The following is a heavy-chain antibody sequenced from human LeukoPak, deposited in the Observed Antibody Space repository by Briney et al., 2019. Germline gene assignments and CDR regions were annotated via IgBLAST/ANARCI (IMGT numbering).Heavy chain of an antibody. Sequence: GRSLRLSCAASGFIFSNYGMHWVRQAPGKGLEWVAVMSYGGSSKYYADSVKGRFTISRDNSKNTLYLQMNSLRSEDTAVYYCAKDQPYFDYWGQGTLVTVSS. CDR1: GFIFSNYG. CDR2: MSYGGSSK. V-gene: IGHV3-30*18. CDR3: AKDQPYFDY. J-gene: IGHJ4*02.